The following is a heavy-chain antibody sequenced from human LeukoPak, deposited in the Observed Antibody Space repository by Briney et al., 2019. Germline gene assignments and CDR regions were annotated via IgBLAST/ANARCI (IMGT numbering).Heavy chain of an antibody. Sequence: ASVKVSCKASRYTFTGYYINWVRQAPGRGLEWMGWSNPSTGGTNYAQKFQGRVTMTRDTSICTAYMELSRLRSDDTAVYYCARADYYGSGSYYIGNWFDPWGQGTLVTVSS. CDR2: SNPSTGGT. D-gene: IGHD3-10*01. CDR1: RYTFTGYY. CDR3: ARADYYGSGSYYIGNWFDP. J-gene: IGHJ5*02. V-gene: IGHV1-2*02.